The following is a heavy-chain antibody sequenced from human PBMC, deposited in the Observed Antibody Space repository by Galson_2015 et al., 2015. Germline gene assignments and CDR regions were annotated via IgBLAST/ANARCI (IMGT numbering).Heavy chain of an antibody. CDR3: ARDIVVVTAILLDY. CDR1: GYTFTSYG. CDR2: ISAYNGNT. J-gene: IGHJ4*02. V-gene: IGHV1-18*04. Sequence: SVKVSCKAPGYTFTSYGISWVRQAPGQGLEWMGWISAYNGNTNYAQKLQGRVTMTTDTSTSTAYMELRSLRSDDTAVYYCARDIVVVTAILLDYWGQGTLVTVSS. D-gene: IGHD2-21*02.